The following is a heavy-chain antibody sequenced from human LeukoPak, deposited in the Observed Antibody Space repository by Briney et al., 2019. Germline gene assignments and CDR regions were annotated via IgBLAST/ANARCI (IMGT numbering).Heavy chain of an antibody. CDR3: AKDLGDYEDYFDY. CDR1: ALTVVNPA. CDR2: LSDSGGSK. J-gene: IGHJ4*02. D-gene: IGHD4-17*01. V-gene: IGHV3-23*01. Sequence: GGSLRLSCPAPALTVVNPAIRSVRQTRGSGLGCVSALSDSGGSKYYADSVKGRFTISRDNSKNTLYLQMNSLRAEATAVYSCAKDLGDYEDYFDYWGQGTLVTVSS.